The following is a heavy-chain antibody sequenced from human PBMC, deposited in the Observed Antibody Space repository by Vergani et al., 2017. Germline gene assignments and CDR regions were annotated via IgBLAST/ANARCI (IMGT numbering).Heavy chain of an antibody. V-gene: IGHV4-34*01. CDR3: ARGGGTTTGTTYYYYYGMDV. J-gene: IGHJ6*02. CDR2: INHSGST. CDR1: GGSFSGYY. D-gene: IGHD1-1*01. Sequence: QVQLQQWGAGLLKPSETLSLTCAVYGGSFSGYYWSWTRQPPGKGLEWIGEINHSGSTNYNPSLKSRVTISVDTSKNQFSLKLSSVTAADTAVYYCARGGGTTTGTTYYYYYGMDVWGQGTTVTVSS.